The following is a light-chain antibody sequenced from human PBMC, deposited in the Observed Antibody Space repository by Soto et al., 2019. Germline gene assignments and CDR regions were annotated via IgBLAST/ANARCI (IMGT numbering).Light chain of an antibody. CDR2: EVS. CDR3: SSYTSSSTWV. V-gene: IGLV2-14*01. J-gene: IGLJ3*02. Sequence: QSALTQPASVSGSPGQSITISCTGTSSDVGGYNYVSWYQQHPGKAPKLMIYEVSNRPSGVSNRFSGSKSGNTASLTISGLQAEDASDYYCSSYTSSSTWVFGGGTQLTFL. CDR1: SSDVGGYNY.